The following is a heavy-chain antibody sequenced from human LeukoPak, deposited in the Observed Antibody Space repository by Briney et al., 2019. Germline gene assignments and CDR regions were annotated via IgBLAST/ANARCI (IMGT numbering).Heavy chain of an antibody. V-gene: IGHV1-2*02. CDR2: INPNSGGT. CDR3: ARDSGREVAGSGTHYKANY. D-gene: IGHD3-10*01. J-gene: IGHJ4*02. Sequence: ASVRVSCKASGYTFTGYYMHWVRQAPGQGLEWMGWINPNSGGTNYAQKFQGRVTMTRDTSISTAYMELSRLRSDDTAVYYCARDSGREVAGSGTHYKANYWGQGTLVTVSS. CDR1: GYTFTGYY.